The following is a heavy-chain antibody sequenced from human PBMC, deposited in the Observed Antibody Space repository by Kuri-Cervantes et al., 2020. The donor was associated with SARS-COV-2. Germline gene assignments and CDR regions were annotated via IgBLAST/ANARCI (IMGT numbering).Heavy chain of an antibody. CDR2: IKSKTDGGTT. CDR3: TTNKYYYYYYYMDV. CDR1: GFTFSSYS. V-gene: IGHV3-15*01. Sequence: LSLTCAASGFTFSSYSMNWVRQAPGKGLEWVGRIKSKTDGGTTDYAAPVKGRFTISRDDSKNTLYLQMNSLKTEDTAVYYCTTNKYYYYYYYMDVWGKGTTVTVSS. J-gene: IGHJ6*03.